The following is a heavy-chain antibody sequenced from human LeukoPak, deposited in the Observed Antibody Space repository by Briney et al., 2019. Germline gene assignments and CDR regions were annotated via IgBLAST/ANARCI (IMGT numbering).Heavy chain of an antibody. V-gene: IGHV3-33*01. J-gene: IGHJ4*02. D-gene: IGHD3-22*01. CDR1: GFTFSNYG. CDR3: ARDSSGFDY. Sequence: PGGSLRLSCAASGFTFSNYGMHWVPQAPGKGLEWVAVIWYDRNNKYYADSVKCRFTISRDNSKNTLYLQMNSLRAEDTAVYYCARDSSGFDYWGQRTLVTVSS. CDR2: IWYDRNNK.